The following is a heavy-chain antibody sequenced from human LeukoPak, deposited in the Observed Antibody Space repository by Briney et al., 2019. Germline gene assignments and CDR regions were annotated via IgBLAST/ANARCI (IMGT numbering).Heavy chain of an antibody. CDR1: GFTFSSYE. CDR2: ISGSGSTI. D-gene: IGHD3-3*01. Sequence: GGSLRLSCAASGFTFSSYEMNWVRQAPGKGLEWVSYISGSGSTIYYADSVKGRFTISRDNAKNSLYLQMNSLRAEDTAVYYCARDRNGYDFWSGYPTYYYYYYMDVWGKGTTVTVSS. J-gene: IGHJ6*03. CDR3: ARDRNGYDFWSGYPTYYYYYYMDV. V-gene: IGHV3-48*03.